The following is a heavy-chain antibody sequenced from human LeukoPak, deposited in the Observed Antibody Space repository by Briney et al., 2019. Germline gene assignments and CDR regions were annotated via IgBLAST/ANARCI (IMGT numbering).Heavy chain of an antibody. V-gene: IGHV4-30-4*08. Sequence: SETLSLTCTVSGGPISSGDYYWSWIRQPPGKGLEWIGYIYYSGSTYYNPSLKSRVTISVDTSKNQFSLKLSSVTAADTAVYYCARARGAVPAVPSGSYSWYFDLWGRGTLVTVSS. CDR1: GGPISSGDYY. CDR2: IYYSGST. J-gene: IGHJ2*01. D-gene: IGHD1-26*01. CDR3: ARARGAVPAVPSGSYSWYFDL.